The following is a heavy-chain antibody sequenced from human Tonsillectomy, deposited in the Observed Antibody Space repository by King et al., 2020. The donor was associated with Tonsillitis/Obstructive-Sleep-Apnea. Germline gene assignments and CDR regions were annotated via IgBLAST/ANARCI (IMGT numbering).Heavy chain of an antibody. CDR1: GFTFSSYW. Sequence: EQLVESGGGLVQPGGSLRLSCAASGFTFSSYWMHWVRQAPGEGLVWVSRVNSDGSNTNYADSVKGRFTISRDNAKNTLYLQVNSLRAEDTAVYYCARGIIGASVAFDIWGQGTMVTVSS. V-gene: IGHV3-74*01. D-gene: IGHD3-16*01. CDR3: ARGIIGASVAFDI. J-gene: IGHJ3*02. CDR2: VNSDGSNT.